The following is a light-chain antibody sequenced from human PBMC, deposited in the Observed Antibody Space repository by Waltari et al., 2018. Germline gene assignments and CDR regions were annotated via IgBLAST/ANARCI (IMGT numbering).Light chain of an antibody. Sequence: DIQMTQSPSTLSASVGDRVTITCRASQNIDSWLTWYQQKPGKAPNLLIYEASNLESGVPSRFSGSGSGTEFTLTISSLQPDDFATYYCQHYKNYPRTFGQGTEVGIK. J-gene: IGKJ1*01. CDR2: EAS. V-gene: IGKV1-5*03. CDR1: QNIDSW. CDR3: QHYKNYPRT.